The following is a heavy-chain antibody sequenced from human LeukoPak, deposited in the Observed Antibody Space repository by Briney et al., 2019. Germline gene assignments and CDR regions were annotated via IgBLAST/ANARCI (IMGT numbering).Heavy chain of an antibody. J-gene: IGHJ4*02. CDR3: ARGGIAAAGTFGY. V-gene: IGHV1-2*02. Sequence: GASVKVSCKASGYTFTGYYMHWVRQAPGQGLEWMGWINPNSGGTNYAQKFQGRVTMARDTSISTAYMELSRLRSDDTAVYYCARGGIAAAGTFGYWGQGTLVTVSS. CDR1: GYTFTGYY. CDR2: INPNSGGT. D-gene: IGHD6-13*01.